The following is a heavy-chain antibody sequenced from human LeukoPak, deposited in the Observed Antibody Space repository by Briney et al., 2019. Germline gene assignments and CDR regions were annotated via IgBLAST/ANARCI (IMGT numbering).Heavy chain of an antibody. J-gene: IGHJ4*02. CDR1: GGSFSGYY. V-gene: IGHV4-34*01. CDR2: INHSGST. CDR3: AKDRNSGTYYDH. D-gene: IGHD1-26*01. Sequence: PSETLSLTCAVYGGSFSGYYWSWIRQPPGKGLEWIGEINHSGSTNYNPSLKSRVTISVDTSKNQFSLKLSSVTAEDTAVYYCAKDRNSGTYYDHWGQGTLVTVSS.